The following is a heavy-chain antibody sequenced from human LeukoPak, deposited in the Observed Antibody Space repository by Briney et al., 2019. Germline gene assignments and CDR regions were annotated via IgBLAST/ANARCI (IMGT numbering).Heavy chain of an antibody. D-gene: IGHD3-16*02. CDR1: GYTCTGYY. CDR3: AQGDMITFGGVIVSLHFDY. J-gene: IGHJ4*02. Sequence: GASVKVSCKASGYTCTGYYMHWVRQAPAQGLEWMGWINPNSGGTNYAQKFQGRVTMTRDTSISTAYMELSRLRSDDTAVYYCAQGDMITFGGVIVSLHFDYWGQGTLVTVSS. V-gene: IGHV1-2*02. CDR2: INPNSGGT.